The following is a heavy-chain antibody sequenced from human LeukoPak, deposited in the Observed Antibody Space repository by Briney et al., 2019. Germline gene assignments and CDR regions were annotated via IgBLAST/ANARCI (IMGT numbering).Heavy chain of an antibody. CDR2: IYPGDSDT. J-gene: IGHJ4*02. CDR1: GYSFTSYW. V-gene: IGHV5-51*01. Sequence: GESLKISCKGSGYSFTSYWIGWVRQMPGKGLEWMGIIYPGDSDTRYSPSFQGQVTISADKSLRTAYLQWSSLKASDTAMYYCARHRGVYSSSTPIDYWGQGALVTVSS. CDR3: ARHRGVYSSSTPIDY. D-gene: IGHD6-6*01.